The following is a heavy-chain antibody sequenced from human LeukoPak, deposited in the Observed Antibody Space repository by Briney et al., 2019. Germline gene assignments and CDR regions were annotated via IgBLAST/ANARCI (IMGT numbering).Heavy chain of an antibody. J-gene: IGHJ3*02. D-gene: IGHD3-16*01. CDR3: AKDREYSYVYDAFDI. CDR2: MSGSGGST. Sequence: PGGSLRLSCAASGFTLSIYAMSWVRQAPGKGLEWVSGMSGSGGSTYYADSVKGRFTISRDNSKNTLYLQMNTLRAEDTAVYYCAKDREYSYVYDAFDIWGQGTLVTVSS. CDR1: GFTLSIYA. V-gene: IGHV3-23*01.